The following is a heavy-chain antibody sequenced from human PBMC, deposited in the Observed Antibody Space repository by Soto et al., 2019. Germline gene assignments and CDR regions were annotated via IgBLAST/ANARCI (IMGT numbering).Heavy chain of an antibody. V-gene: IGHV4-30-2*01. Sequence: NPSETLSLTCAVSGGSISSGGYSWSWIRQPPGKGLEWIGYIYHSGSTYYNPSLKSRVTISVDRSKNQFSLKLSSVTAADTAVYYCARASGGSAYGMDVWGQGTTVTVSS. CDR1: GGSISSGGYS. CDR2: IYHSGST. D-gene: IGHD2-15*01. CDR3: ARASGGSAYGMDV. J-gene: IGHJ6*02.